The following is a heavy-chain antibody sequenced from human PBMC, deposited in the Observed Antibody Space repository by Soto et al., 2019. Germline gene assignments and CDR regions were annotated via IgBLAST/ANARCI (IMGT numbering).Heavy chain of an antibody. CDR3: ATLRVGYCSSNPFYSWFDT. J-gene: IGHJ5*02. V-gene: IGHV4-59*12. Sequence: AETLARTCTVSGGSISSYYWSWIRQPPGKVLELVGYMYYSGTTNYNPSLKSRVTISVDTSKNQCSLRLTSVTAADTAVYYCATLRVGYCSSNPFYSWFDTWGQGTMVTVSS. CDR1: GGSISSYY. CDR2: MYYSGTT. D-gene: IGHD2-2*01.